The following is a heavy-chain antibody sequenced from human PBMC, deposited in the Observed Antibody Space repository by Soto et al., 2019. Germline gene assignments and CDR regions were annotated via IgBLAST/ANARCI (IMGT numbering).Heavy chain of an antibody. D-gene: IGHD3-22*01. CDR2: IHYSGRT. J-gene: IGHJ5*02. CDR3: ARYYFDSSGYSNWFDP. V-gene: IGHV4-31*11. Sequence: SETLSLTCAVSGGSITSGAYYWTWIRQHPGKGLEWIAYIHYSGRTYYNPSLKSRVTISVDTSDNQFSLKLSSVTAADTAVYYCARYYFDSSGYSNWFDPWGQGTLVTVSS. CDR1: GGSITSGAYY.